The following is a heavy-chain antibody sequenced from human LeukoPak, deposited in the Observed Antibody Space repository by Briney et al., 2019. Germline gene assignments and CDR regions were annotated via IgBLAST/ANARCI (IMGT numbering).Heavy chain of an antibody. V-gene: IGHV4-59*01. CDR1: GGSISRYY. J-gene: IGHJ4*02. CDR3: ARATKGDYYDSSGYPYFDY. D-gene: IGHD3-22*01. CDR2: IYYSGST. Sequence: PSETLSLTCTVSGGSISRYYWSWIRQPPGKGLEWIGYIYYSGSTNYNPSLKSRVTISVDKSKKQFSLKMSSVTAADTAVYYCARATKGDYYDSSGYPYFDYWGQGTLVTVSS.